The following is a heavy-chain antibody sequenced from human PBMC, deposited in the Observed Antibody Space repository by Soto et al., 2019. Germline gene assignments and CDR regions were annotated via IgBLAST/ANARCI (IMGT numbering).Heavy chain of an antibody. Sequence: SETLSLTCTVSGGSISSYYWSWIRQPPGKGLEWIGYIYHSGSTYYNPSLKSRVTISVDTSKNQFSLKLSSVTAADTAVYYCARGQVVAAQHWGQGTLVTVSS. CDR2: IYHSGST. J-gene: IGHJ4*02. V-gene: IGHV4-59*12. CDR3: ARGQVVAAQH. D-gene: IGHD2-15*01. CDR1: GGSISSYY.